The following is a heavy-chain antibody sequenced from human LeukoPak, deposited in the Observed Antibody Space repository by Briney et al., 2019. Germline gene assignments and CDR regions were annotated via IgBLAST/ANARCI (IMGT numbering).Heavy chain of an antibody. CDR3: ARDRWQAEDAFDI. J-gene: IGHJ3*02. Sequence: ASVKVSCKASGYTFTSYAMHWVRQAPGQRLEWMGWINAGNGNTKYSQKFQGRVTITRDTSASTAYMELSSLRSEDTAVYYCARDRWQAEDAFDIWGQGTMVTVSS. D-gene: IGHD3-16*02. V-gene: IGHV1-3*01. CDR1: GYTFTSYA. CDR2: INAGNGNT.